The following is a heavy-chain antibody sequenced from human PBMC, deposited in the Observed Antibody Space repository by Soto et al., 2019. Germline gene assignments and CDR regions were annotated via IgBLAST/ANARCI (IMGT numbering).Heavy chain of an antibody. CDR1: GFAVSSNY. CDR3: ARASKGTIYSPHAFDI. CDR2: IYSGGAT. D-gene: IGHD2-21*01. Sequence: VGSLRLSCAASGFAVSSNYMSWVRQAPGKGLEWVSLIYSGGATYYADSVKGRFTISRDNSKNTLYLQMNSLRAEDTAVYYCARASKGTIYSPHAFDIWGQGTMVTVSS. J-gene: IGHJ3*02. V-gene: IGHV3-53*01.